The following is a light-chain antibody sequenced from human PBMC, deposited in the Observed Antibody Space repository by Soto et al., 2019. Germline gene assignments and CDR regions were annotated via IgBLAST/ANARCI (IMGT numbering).Light chain of an antibody. CDR1: QSISSGY. CDR3: QQYGTSP. J-gene: IGKJ1*01. CDR2: GAS. Sequence: EIVLTQSPGTLSLSPGERATLSCRASQSISSGYLAWYQQKPGQAPRLLIYGASSRATGIPDRFSASGSGTDFTLTISRLEPEDVAVYYCQQYGTSPFGQGTKVEIK. V-gene: IGKV3-20*01.